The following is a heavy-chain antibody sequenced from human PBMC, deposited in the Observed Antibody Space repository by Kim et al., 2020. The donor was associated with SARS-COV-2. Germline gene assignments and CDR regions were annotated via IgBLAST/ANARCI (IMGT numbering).Heavy chain of an antibody. CDR2: IWYDGSNK. J-gene: IGHJ5*02. D-gene: IGHD1-26*01. V-gene: IGHV3-33*01. Sequence: GGSLRLSCAASGFTFSSYGMHWVRQAPGKGLEWVAGIWYDGSNKYYADSVKGRFTISRDNSKNTLYLQMNSLRAEDTAVYYCASELVGATYNWFDPWGQGTLVTVSS. CDR3: ASELVGATYNWFDP. CDR1: GFTFSSYG.